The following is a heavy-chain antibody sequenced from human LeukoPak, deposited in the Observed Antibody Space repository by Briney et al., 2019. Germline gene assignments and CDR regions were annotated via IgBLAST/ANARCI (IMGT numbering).Heavy chain of an antibody. CDR2: IRYDGSNK. Sequence: GGSLRLSCAASGFTFSSYGMHWVRQAPGKGLEWVAFIRYDGSNKYYADSVKGRFTISRDNSKNTLYLQMNSLRAEDTAVYYCAKDSGPSGIAAATTDYWGQGTLVTVSS. CDR1: GFTFSSYG. D-gene: IGHD6-13*01. J-gene: IGHJ4*02. CDR3: AKDSGPSGIAAATTDY. V-gene: IGHV3-30*02.